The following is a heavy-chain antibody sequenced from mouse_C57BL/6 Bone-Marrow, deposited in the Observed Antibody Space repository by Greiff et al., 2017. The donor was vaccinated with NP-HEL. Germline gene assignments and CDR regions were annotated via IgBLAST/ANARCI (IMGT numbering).Heavy chain of an antibody. CDR3: ARGEAYYSNYVHFDV. CDR2: IYPSDSET. CDR1: GYTFTSYW. J-gene: IGHJ1*03. Sequence: VQLQQPGAELVRPGSSVKLSCKASGYTFTSYWMDWVKQRPGQGLEWIGNIYPSDSETHYNQKFKDKATLTVDKSSSTAYMQLSSLTSEDSAVYYCARGEAYYSNYVHFDVWGTGTTVTVSS. V-gene: IGHV1-61*01. D-gene: IGHD2-5*01.